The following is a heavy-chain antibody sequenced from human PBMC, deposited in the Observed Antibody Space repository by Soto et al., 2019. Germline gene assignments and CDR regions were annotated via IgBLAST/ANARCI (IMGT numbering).Heavy chain of an antibody. CDR1: GGTFSSYA. Sequence: ASVKVSCKASGGTFSSYAISWVRQAPGQGLEWMGGIIPIFGTANYAQKFQGRVTNTADKSTSTAYMELSSLRSEDTAVYYCAARGDITMVRGVIWYYYYGMDVWGQGTTVTVSS. J-gene: IGHJ6*02. CDR3: AARGDITMVRGVIWYYYYGMDV. V-gene: IGHV1-69*06. D-gene: IGHD3-10*01. CDR2: IIPIFGTA.